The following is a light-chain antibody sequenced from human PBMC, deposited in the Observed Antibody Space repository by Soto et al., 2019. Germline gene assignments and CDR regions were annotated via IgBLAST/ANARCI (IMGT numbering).Light chain of an antibody. CDR1: SSDVGGYNY. CDR2: EVS. CDR3: SSYAGSKTL. Sequence: QSVLTQPPSASGSPGQSVTISCTGTSSDVGGYNYVSWYQQHPGKAPKLMIYEVSKRPSGVPDRFSGSKSGNTASLTVSGLQAADEADYYCSSYAGSKTLFGGGTKVTVL. J-gene: IGLJ2*01. V-gene: IGLV2-8*01.